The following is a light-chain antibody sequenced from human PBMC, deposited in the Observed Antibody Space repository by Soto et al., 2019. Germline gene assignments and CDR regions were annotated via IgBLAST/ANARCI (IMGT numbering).Light chain of an antibody. CDR2: DVS. V-gene: IGKV3-15*01. CDR1: QSVSNN. Sequence: ETVMTQSPVTLSVSPGERATLSCRASQSVSNNLAWYQQKAGQAPRLLIYDVSTRTTGIPARFSGSGSGTEFALTISSLQSEDFAVYYCQHYNNWPPWTFGQGTKVDIK. J-gene: IGKJ1*01. CDR3: QHYNNWPPWT.